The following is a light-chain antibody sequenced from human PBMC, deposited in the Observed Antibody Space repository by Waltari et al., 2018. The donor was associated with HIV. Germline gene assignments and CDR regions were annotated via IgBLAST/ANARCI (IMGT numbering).Light chain of an antibody. CDR1: SSDVGGYHY. Sequence: QSALTQPRSVSGSPGQSVTISCTGTSSDVGGYHYLSWYQQNPGKAPKFSIYDVTKRPAGVPDRFSGSKSGNTASLTISGLQAEDEADYYCCSYAGNYPVLFGGGTKLTVL. V-gene: IGLV2-11*01. CDR2: DVT. J-gene: IGLJ3*02. CDR3: CSYAGNYPVL.